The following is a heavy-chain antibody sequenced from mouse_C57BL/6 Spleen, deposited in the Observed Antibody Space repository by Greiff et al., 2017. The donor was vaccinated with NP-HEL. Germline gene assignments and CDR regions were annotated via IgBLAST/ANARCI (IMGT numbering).Heavy chain of an antibody. CDR1: GYTFTSYT. J-gene: IGHJ2*01. V-gene: IGHV1-4*01. CDR2: INPSRGYT. CDR3: ARSGLGRGYFDY. Sequence: QVQLKESGAELARPGASVKMSCKASGYTFTSYTMHWVKQRPGQGLAWIGYINPSRGYTKYNQKFQDKATLTADKSSSTAYMQLSSLTSEDYAVYYCARSGLGRGYFDYWGQGTTLTVSS. D-gene: IGHD4-1*01.